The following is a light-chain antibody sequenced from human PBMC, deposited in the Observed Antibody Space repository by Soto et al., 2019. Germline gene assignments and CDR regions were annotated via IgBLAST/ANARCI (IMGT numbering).Light chain of an antibody. CDR1: QSVSSY. CDR3: QQRFNWPRFT. Sequence: EIVLTQSPATLSLSPGERATLSCRASQSVSSYLAWYQQKPGQAPRLLIYDASNWATGMPARFNGGRSGTAFSPAISSLVPEDFSVYYCQQRFNWPRFTFGQGTKLEIK. CDR2: DAS. V-gene: IGKV3-11*01. J-gene: IGKJ2*01.